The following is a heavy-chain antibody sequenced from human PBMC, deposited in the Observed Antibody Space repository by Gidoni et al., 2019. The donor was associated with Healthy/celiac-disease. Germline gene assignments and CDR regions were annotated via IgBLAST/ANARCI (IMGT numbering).Heavy chain of an antibody. CDR3: ARDAPYDFWSGYFFGIDY. CDR2: ISSSSSTI. V-gene: IGHV3-48*02. J-gene: IGHJ4*02. D-gene: IGHD3-3*01. CDR1: GFTFVSYS. Sequence: EVQLVESGGGLVQPGGSLRLSCAASGFTFVSYSMNWVRQAPGKGLEWVSYISSSSSTIYYADSVKGRFTISRDNAKNSLYLQMNSLRDEDTAVYYCARDAPYDFWSGYFFGIDYWGQGTLVTVSS.